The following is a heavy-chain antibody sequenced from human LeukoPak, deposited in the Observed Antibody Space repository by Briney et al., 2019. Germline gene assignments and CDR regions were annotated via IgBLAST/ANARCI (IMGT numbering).Heavy chain of an antibody. V-gene: IGHV3-7*03. CDR2: INQDGSEK. Sequence: GGSLRLSCAASGFTFSSYWMSWVRQAPGKVLEWVANINQDGSEKYYVDSVRGRFTMSRDNAKNSLYLQMNSLRAEDTAVYYCAKVPWEGLPDWGQGTLVTVSS. CDR3: AKVPWEGLPD. CDR1: GFTFSSYW. D-gene: IGHD3-3*01. J-gene: IGHJ4*02.